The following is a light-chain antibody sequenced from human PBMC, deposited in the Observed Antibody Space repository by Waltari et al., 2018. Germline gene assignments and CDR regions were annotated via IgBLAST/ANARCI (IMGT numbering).Light chain of an antibody. CDR1: SSDVGRYNY. V-gene: IGLV2-14*01. Sequence: QSALTQPASVSGSPGQSITIPCTGTSSDVGRYNYVSWYQQHPGKAPKLMIYEVSNRPPGVSNRFSGSKSGNTASLTISGLQAEDEADYYCISYTSSSTWVFGGGTKVTV. CDR2: EVS. J-gene: IGLJ3*02. CDR3: ISYTSSSTWV.